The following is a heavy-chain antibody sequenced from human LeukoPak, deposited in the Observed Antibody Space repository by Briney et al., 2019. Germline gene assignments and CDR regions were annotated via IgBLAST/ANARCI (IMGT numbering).Heavy chain of an antibody. CDR2: ISAYNGNT. V-gene: IGHV1-18*01. CDR1: GYTFTSHG. D-gene: IGHD6-6*01. CDR3: ARVEYSSSSFDY. Sequence: AASVKVSCTASGYTFTSHGISWVRQAPGQGLEWMGWISAYNGNTNYAQKLQGRVTMTTDTSTSTAYMELRSLRSDDTAVYYCARVEYSSSSFDYWGQGTLVTVSS. J-gene: IGHJ4*02.